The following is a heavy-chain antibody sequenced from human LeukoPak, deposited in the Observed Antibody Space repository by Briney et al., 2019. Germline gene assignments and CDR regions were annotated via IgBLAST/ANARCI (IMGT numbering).Heavy chain of an antibody. CDR3: ARDAGDCGGDCPRWFDP. J-gene: IGHJ5*02. V-gene: IGHV3-74*01. D-gene: IGHD2-21*02. CDR1: GFTLSSYW. CDR2: INPDGTST. Sequence: GGPLRLSCAASGFTLSSYWMHWVRQTPGKGLVWVSRINPDGTSTNYADSVKGRFTISRDNAKNTVDLQMNSLRGEDTAVYYCARDAGDCGGDCPRWFDPWGQGTLVTVSS.